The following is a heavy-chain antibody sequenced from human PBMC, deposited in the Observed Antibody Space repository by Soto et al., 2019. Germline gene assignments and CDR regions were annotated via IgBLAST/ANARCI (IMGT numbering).Heavy chain of an antibody. CDR2: INAGNGNT. D-gene: IGHD2-15*01. J-gene: IGHJ4*02. CDR1: EYTFTNYA. V-gene: IGHV1-3*05. CDR3: ARDILFDY. Sequence: QVQLVQSGAEEKKPGASVKVSCKASEYTFTNYALHWVRQAPGQRLEWMGWINAGNGNTKYSQKFQGRVTITRDKSASPAYMELSSLRSEDTDGYYGARDILFDYWGQGTLVTVSS.